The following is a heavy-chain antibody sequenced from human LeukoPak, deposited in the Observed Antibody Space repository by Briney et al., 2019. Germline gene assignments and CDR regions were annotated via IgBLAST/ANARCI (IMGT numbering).Heavy chain of an antibody. CDR3: ARPIVVVPAARANDAFDI. J-gene: IGHJ3*02. CDR2: IKQDGSEK. Sequence: PGGSLRLSCAASGFTFSSYWMSWVRQAPGKGLEWVANIKQDGSEKYYVDSVKGRFTISRDNAKNSLYLQMNSLRAEDTAVYYCARPIVVVPAARANDAFDIWGQGTMVTVSS. D-gene: IGHD2-2*01. V-gene: IGHV3-7*01. CDR1: GFTFSSYW.